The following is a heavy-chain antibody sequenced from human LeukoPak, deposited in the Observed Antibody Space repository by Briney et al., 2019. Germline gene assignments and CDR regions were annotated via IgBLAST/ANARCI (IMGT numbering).Heavy chain of an antibody. CDR3: ARFEVRYGGYY. D-gene: IGHD1-26*01. CDR1: GGSISSGGYY. V-gene: IGHV4-31*03. CDR2: IYYSGST. Sequence: SQTLSLTCTVSGGSISSGGYYWSWVRQHPGKGLEWIAYIYYSGSTYYNPSLKSRVTMSVDTSKNQFSLKLSSVTAADTAVYYCARFEVRYGGYYGGQGTLVTVSS. J-gene: IGHJ4*02.